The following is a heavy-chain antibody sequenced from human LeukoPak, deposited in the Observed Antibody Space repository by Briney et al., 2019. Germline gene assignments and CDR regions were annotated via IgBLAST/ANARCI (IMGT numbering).Heavy chain of an antibody. V-gene: IGHV3-23*01. CDR1: GFTFSGYA. D-gene: IGHD5-18*01. Sequence: GGSLRLSCAASGFTFSGYAMSWVRQAPGKGLEWVSAISGSGGSTYYADSVKGRFTISRDNSKNTLYLQMNSLRAEDTAVYYCAKGNLRGYSYGFDAFDIWGQGTMVTVSS. J-gene: IGHJ3*02. CDR3: AKGNLRGYSYGFDAFDI. CDR2: ISGSGGST.